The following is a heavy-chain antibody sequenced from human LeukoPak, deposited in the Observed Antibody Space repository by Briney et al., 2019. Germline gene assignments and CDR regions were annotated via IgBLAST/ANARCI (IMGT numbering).Heavy chain of an antibody. J-gene: IGHJ5*02. CDR3: AREVRYSSSWYWFDP. CDR2: IYTSGST. CDR1: GGSISSYY. V-gene: IGHV4-4*08. D-gene: IGHD6-13*01. Sequence: SETLSLTCTVSGGSISSYYWSWIRQPPGKGLEWIGRIYTSGSTNYNPSLKSRVTISVDTSKNQFSLKLSSVTAADTAVYYCAREVRYSSSWYWFDPWGQGTLVTVSS.